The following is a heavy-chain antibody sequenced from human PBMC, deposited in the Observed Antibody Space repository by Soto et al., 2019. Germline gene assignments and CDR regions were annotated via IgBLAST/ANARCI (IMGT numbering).Heavy chain of an antibody. CDR1: GYSFTSYW. V-gene: IGHV5-51*01. D-gene: IGHD4-17*01. Sequence: GESLKISCKGSGYSFTSYWIGWVRQMPGKGLEWMGIIYPGDSDTRYSPSFQGQVTISADKSISTAYLQWSSLKASDTAMYYCARPRTSIYGDYVPAFDIWSQGTMVTVSS. J-gene: IGHJ3*02. CDR3: ARPRTSIYGDYVPAFDI. CDR2: IYPGDSDT.